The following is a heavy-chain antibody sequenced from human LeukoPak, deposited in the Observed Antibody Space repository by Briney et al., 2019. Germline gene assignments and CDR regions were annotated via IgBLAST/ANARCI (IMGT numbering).Heavy chain of an antibody. J-gene: IGHJ4*02. CDR1: GYTFTGYY. CDR2: INPNSGAT. D-gene: IGHD5-12*01. Sequence: ASVKVSCKASGYTFTGYYIHWVRQAPGQGLEWMGWINPNSGATNYPQKFQGRVAMTRDTSVTTAYMELSRLTFDDTAVYFCARSRVTTIPNRDYWGQGILVTVSS. V-gene: IGHV1-2*02. CDR3: ARSRVTTIPNRDY.